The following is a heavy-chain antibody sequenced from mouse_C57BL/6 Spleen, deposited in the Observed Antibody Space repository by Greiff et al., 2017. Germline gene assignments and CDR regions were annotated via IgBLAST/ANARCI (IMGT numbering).Heavy chain of an antibody. CDR2: IDPADSNT. D-gene: IGHD2-4*01. V-gene: IGHV1-52*01. CDR3: ARGGLRQGNYAMDY. CDR1: GYTFTSYC. Sequence: QVQLQQSVAELVRPGSSVKLSCKASGYTFTSYCMHWVKQRPIQGLEWIGNIDPADSNTQYNQKFKDKATLTVDKSSSTAYMQLRSLTAEDSAVYCCARGGLRQGNYAMDYWGQGTSVTVSA. J-gene: IGHJ4*01.